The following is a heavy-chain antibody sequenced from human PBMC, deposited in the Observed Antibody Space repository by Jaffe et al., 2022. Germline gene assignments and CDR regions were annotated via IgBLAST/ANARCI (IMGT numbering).Heavy chain of an antibody. CDR3: ASLSPRGITFGGVIDY. CDR1: GGSISSGSYY. J-gene: IGHJ4*02. D-gene: IGHD3-16*01. V-gene: IGHV4-61*02. CDR2: IYTSGST. Sequence: QVQLQESGPGLVKPSQTLSLTCTVSGGSISSGSYYWSWIRQPAGKGLEWIGRIYTSGSTNYNPSLKSRVTISVDTSKNQFSLKLSSVTAADTAVYYCASLSPRGITFGGVIDYWGQGTLVTVSS.